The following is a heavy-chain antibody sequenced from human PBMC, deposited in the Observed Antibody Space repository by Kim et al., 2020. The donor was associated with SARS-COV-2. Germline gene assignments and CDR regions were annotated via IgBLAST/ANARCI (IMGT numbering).Heavy chain of an antibody. J-gene: IGHJ6*03. CDR3: AREGDYYYMDV. V-gene: IGHV3-13*01. D-gene: IGHD3-16*01. Sequence: GGSLRLSCAASGFPFSSYDMHWVRQATGKGLELVSAIGTAGDTYYPGSVKGRFTISRENAKNSLYLQMNSLRAGDTAVYYCAREGDYYYMDVWGKGTTVT. CDR1: GFPFSSYD. CDR2: IGTAGDT.